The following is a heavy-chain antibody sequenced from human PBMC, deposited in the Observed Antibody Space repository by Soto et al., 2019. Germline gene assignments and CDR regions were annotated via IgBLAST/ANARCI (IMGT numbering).Heavy chain of an antibody. Sequence: QVQLVQSGGEVKKPGASVKVSCKASGDTVTKYGISWVRQAPGQGLEWLGWISFYNGHTNYALKFQDRITFTTDTSTSTASMELRCLTSDHTAVYYCASATTIAVAGKETWGQGTLVTVSS. CDR3: ASATTIAVAGKET. CDR2: ISFYNGHT. CDR1: GDTVTKYG. D-gene: IGHD6-19*01. J-gene: IGHJ1*01. V-gene: IGHV1-18*01.